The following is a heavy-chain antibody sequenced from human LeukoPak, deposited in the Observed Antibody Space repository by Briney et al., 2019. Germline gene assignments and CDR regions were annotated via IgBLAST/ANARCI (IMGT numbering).Heavy chain of an antibody. CDR3: ARDIAVAGTY. CDR1: GGTFSSYA. J-gene: IGHJ4*02. CDR2: INPNSGGT. V-gene: IGHV1-2*02. D-gene: IGHD6-19*01. Sequence: GSSVKVSCKASGGTFSSYAISWVRQAPGQGLEWMGWINPNSGGTNYAQKFQGRVTMTRDTSISTAYMELSRLRSDDTAVYYCARDIAVAGTYWGQGTLVTVSS.